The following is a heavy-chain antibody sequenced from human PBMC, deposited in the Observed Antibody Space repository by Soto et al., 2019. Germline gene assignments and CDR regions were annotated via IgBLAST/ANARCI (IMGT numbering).Heavy chain of an antibody. J-gene: IGHJ6*02. D-gene: IGHD2-2*01. CDR1: GGSISSGGYY. CDR2: IYYSGST. CDR3: ARDRDIVVVPAAMGPQYYYYYGMDV. V-gene: IGHV4-31*03. Sequence: QVQLQESGPGLVKPSQTLSLTCTVSGGSISSGGYYWSWIRQHPGKGLEWIGYIYYSGSTYYNPSLKSRVTISVDTSKTQFSLKLSSVTAADTAVYYCARDRDIVVVPAAMGPQYYYYYGMDVWGQGTTVTVSS.